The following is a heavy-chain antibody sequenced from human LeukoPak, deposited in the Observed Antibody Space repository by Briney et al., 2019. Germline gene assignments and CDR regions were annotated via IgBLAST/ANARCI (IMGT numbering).Heavy chain of an antibody. Sequence: GGSLRLSCAASESTFSIYSMNWVRQAPGKGLEWVSSISSSSSYIYYADSVKGRFTISRDNAKNSLFLQMNSLRAEDTAVYYCASLDTAKQPLANHWGQGTLVTVSS. CDR1: ESTFSIYS. V-gene: IGHV3-21*01. CDR3: ASLDTAKQPLANH. D-gene: IGHD5-18*01. CDR2: ISSSSSYI. J-gene: IGHJ5*02.